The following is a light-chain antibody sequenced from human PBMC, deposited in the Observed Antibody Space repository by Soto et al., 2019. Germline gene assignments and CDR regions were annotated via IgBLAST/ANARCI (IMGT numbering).Light chain of an antibody. CDR2: EVI. Sequence: QSALTQPASVSGSPGQSITVSCTGTSSDVGGYKSVSWYQQHPGNAPKLLIYEVINRPSGVSNRFSGSKSGNTASLTISGLQAEDEADYYCSSYTSSSTVVFGGGTKVTVL. V-gene: IGLV2-14*01. J-gene: IGLJ2*01. CDR1: SSDVGGYKS. CDR3: SSYTSSSTVV.